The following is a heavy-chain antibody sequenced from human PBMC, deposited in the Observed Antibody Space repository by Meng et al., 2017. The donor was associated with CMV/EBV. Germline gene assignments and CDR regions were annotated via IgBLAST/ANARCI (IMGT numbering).Heavy chain of an antibody. Sequence: ASVKVSCKASGYTFTGYYLHWVRQAPGQGLEWMGWINPNDGGTNYAQEFQGRFIMTRDTSINTAYMELSRLTSGDTAVYYCAREGAGGYCSSTSCGFDYWGQGTLVTVSS. V-gene: IGHV1-2*02. D-gene: IGHD2-2*01. CDR1: GYTFTGYY. J-gene: IGHJ4*02. CDR3: AREGAGGYCSSTSCGFDY. CDR2: INPNDGGT.